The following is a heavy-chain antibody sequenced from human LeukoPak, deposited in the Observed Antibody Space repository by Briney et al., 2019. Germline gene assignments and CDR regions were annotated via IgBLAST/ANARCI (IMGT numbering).Heavy chain of an antibody. D-gene: IGHD4-17*01. J-gene: IGHJ6*02. Sequence: SETLSLTCTVSGYSISSGYYWGWIRQPPGKGLEWIGSIYHSGSTYYNPSLKSRVTISVDTSKNQFSLKLSSVTAADTAVYYCARVPTSPYGYYGMDVWGQGTTVTVSS. CDR2: IYHSGST. V-gene: IGHV4-38-2*02. CDR1: GYSISSGYY. CDR3: ARVPTSPYGYYGMDV.